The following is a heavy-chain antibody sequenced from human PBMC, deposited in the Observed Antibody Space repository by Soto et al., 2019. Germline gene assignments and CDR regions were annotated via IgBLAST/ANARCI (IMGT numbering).Heavy chain of an antibody. D-gene: IGHD3-10*01. CDR2: ISGSGSIT. J-gene: IGHJ4*02. CDR1: GLSFSRYA. CDR3: AKDIRGLRGAYDFDN. Sequence: EVQLLESGGGLVQPVGSLRLSCAASGLSFSRYAMTWVRQAPGKGLEWVSAISGSGSITYYADSVKGRFTISRDKSKTTLDPQMNSLRDEATAGYDCAKDIRGLRGAYDFDNWGQGILVPVSS. V-gene: IGHV3-23*01.